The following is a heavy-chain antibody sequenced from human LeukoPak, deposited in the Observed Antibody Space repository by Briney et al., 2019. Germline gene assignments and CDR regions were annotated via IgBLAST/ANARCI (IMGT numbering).Heavy chain of an antibody. CDR3: ARVSGRSGPFEY. D-gene: IGHD3-3*01. CDR2: MDPDGGGGT. CDR1: GYTLTELS. V-gene: IGHV1-2*02. Sequence: ASVKVSCKVSGYTLTELSMHWVRQAPGQGLEWMGWMDPDGGGGTNYAQMFQGGVTMTRDTSINTAYMELSSLRSDDTAIYYCARVSGRSGPFEYWGQGTLVTVSS. J-gene: IGHJ4*02.